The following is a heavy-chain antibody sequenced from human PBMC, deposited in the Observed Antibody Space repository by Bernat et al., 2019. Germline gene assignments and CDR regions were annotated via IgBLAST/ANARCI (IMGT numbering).Heavy chain of an antibody. V-gene: IGHV2-5*02. D-gene: IGHD5-18*01. CDR3: AHSNGYSYGFYYYYGMDV. CDR2: IYWDDDK. J-gene: IGHJ6*02. CDR1: GFSLSTSGVG. Sequence: QITLKESGPTLVKPTQTLTLTCTFSGFSLSTSGVGVGWIRPPPGKALEWLALIYWDDDKRYSPSLKSRLTITKDTSKNQVVLTMTNMDPVDTATYYCAHSNGYSYGFYYYYGMDVWGQGTTVTVSS.